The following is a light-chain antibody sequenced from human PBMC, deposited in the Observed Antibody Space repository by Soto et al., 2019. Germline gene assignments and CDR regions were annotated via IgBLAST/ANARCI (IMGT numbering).Light chain of an antibody. CDR3: MKGTHWPIT. Sequence: DVVMTQSPLSLPVTLGQPASISCRSNQSLVHSDGIAYFSWFQQRPGRSPRRLIYKVSNRDSGVKDRFSGSGSGTDFALKIRRVEAEDVGVYYCMKGTHWPITFGQGTRLEIK. V-gene: IGKV2-30*02. J-gene: IGKJ5*01. CDR2: KVS. CDR1: QSLVHSDGIAY.